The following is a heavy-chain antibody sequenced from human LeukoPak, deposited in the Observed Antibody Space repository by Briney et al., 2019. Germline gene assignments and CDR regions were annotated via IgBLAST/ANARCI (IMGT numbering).Heavy chain of an antibody. D-gene: IGHD3-22*01. J-gene: IGHJ4*02. Sequence: GGSLRLSCAASGFTVSSNYMSWVRQAPGKGLEWVSVIYSGGSTYCADSVKGRFTISRDNSKNTLYLQMNSLRAEDTAVYYCARDKRVSYYDSSGYFDYWGQGTLVTVSS. CDR3: ARDKRVSYYDSSGYFDY. CDR2: IYSGGST. CDR1: GFTVSSNY. V-gene: IGHV3-53*01.